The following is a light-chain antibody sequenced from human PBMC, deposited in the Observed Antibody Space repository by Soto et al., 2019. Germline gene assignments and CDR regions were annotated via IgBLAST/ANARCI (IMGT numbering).Light chain of an antibody. CDR3: QQYHNWPRT. CDR1: QSVNAN. Sequence: EVVMTQSPATLSVSPGERVTLSCRASQSVNANLAWYQQKPGQAPRLLIYSAAARATGIAARFSGSGSGTEFTLTISSLQSEDSAVYYCQQYHNWPRTFGQGTKVDIK. V-gene: IGKV3-15*01. J-gene: IGKJ1*01. CDR2: SAA.